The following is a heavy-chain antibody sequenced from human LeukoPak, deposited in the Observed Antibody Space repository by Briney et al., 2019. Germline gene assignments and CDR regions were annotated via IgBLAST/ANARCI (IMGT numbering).Heavy chain of an antibody. CDR2: IYHSGST. V-gene: IGHV4-39*07. CDR3: ARAWGTSYYMDV. D-gene: IGHD3-16*01. J-gene: IGHJ6*03. CDR1: GGSISSSSYY. Sequence: SETLSLTCTVSGGSISSSSYYWGWIRQPPGKGLEWIGSIYHSGSTYYNPSLKSRVTISVDTSKNQFSLKLSSVTAADTAVYYCARAWGTSYYMDVWGKGTTVTVSS.